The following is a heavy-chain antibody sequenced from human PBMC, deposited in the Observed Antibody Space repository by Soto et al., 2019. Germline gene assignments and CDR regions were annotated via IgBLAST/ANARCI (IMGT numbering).Heavy chain of an antibody. Sequence: QVQLVQSGAEVKKPGASVKVSCKVSGYTLTELSMHWVRQAPGKGLEWMGGFDPEDGETIYAQKFQGRVNMTEDTSTDTAYMELSRLRSEDTAVYYCATGHRLVRTPCAFDIWGQGTMVTVSS. CDR1: GYTLTELS. J-gene: IGHJ3*02. CDR3: ATGHRLVRTPCAFDI. V-gene: IGHV1-24*01. CDR2: FDPEDGET. D-gene: IGHD3-10*01.